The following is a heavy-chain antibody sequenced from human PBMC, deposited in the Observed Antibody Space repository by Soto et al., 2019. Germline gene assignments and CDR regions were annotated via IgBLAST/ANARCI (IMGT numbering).Heavy chain of an antibody. CDR2: ISGSSGHI. V-gene: IGHV3-21*01. Sequence: GGSLRLSGAGSGFTFSSYSINWVRRAPWKGLEWVSAISGSSGHIYYADSVRGRFTISRDNAKNSLYLQMNSMTVEDTAVYYCARDPSDLCEPGQYFQHWGQCTLVTVSS. D-gene: IGHD2-2*01. CDR3: ARDPSDLCEPGQYFQH. CDR1: GFTFSSYS. J-gene: IGHJ1*01.